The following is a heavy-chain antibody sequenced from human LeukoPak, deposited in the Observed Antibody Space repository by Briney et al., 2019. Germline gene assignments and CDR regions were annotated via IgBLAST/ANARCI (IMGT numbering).Heavy chain of an antibody. V-gene: IGHV1-69*05. CDR3: AREVGSSGLDP. Sequence: ASVNVSYKASGGTFSIYAISWVRQAPGQGGEGMGGIIPIFGTANYAQKFQGRVTITTDESTSTAYMELSSLRSEDTAVYYCAREVGSSGLDPWGQGTLVTVSS. CDR1: GGTFSIYA. J-gene: IGHJ5*02. D-gene: IGHD3-22*01. CDR2: IIPIFGTA.